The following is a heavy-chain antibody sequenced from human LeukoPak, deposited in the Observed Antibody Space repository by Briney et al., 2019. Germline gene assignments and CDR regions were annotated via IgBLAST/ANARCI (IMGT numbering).Heavy chain of an antibody. CDR3: ARDSDGPFDY. CDR1: GFTVSSNY. V-gene: IGHV3-66*01. J-gene: IGHJ4*02. Sequence: PGGSLRLSCAASGFTVSSNYMSWVRQAPGKGLERVSVIYSGGSTYYADSVKGRFTISRDNSKNTLYLQMNSLRAEDTAVYYCARDSDGPFDYWGQGTLVTVSS. CDR2: IYSGGST.